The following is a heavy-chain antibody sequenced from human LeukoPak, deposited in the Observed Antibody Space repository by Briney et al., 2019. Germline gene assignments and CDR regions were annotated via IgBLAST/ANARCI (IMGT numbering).Heavy chain of an antibody. J-gene: IGHJ4*02. CDR1: AFSLSAYN. V-gene: IGHV3-15*01. D-gene: IGHD3-22*01. CDR2: IKSEINGGTT. CDR3: TTDDLYDKTSADHFDY. Sequence: PGGSLRLSCAASAFSLSAYNMNWVRQAPGKGLEWVGRIKSEINGGTTDYAAAVEGRFTISRDDSKNTLYLQMNSLKTEDTAFYYCTTDDLYDKTSADHFDYWGQGTLVTVSS.